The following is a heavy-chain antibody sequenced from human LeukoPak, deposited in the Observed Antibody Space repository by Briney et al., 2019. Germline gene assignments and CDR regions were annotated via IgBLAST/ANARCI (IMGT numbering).Heavy chain of an antibody. Sequence: SETLSLTCTVFGGSISSYYWSWIRQPAGKGLEWIGRIYTSGSTNYNPSLKSRVTMSVDTSKNQFSLKLSSVTAADTAVYYCARDRSSGYYGYYMDVWGKGTTVTIS. J-gene: IGHJ6*03. CDR3: ARDRSSGYYGYYMDV. CDR1: GGSISSYY. D-gene: IGHD3-22*01. CDR2: IYTSGST. V-gene: IGHV4-4*07.